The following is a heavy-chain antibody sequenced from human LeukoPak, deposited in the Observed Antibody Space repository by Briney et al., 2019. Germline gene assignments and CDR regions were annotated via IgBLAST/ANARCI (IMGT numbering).Heavy chain of an antibody. CDR2: ISGSGGST. CDR3: ASELFVPAAFDI. D-gene: IGHD1-7*01. J-gene: IGHJ3*02. CDR1: GFTFSSYG. V-gene: IGHV3-23*01. Sequence: GGTLRLSCAASGFTFSSYGMSWVRQAPGKGLEWVSAISGSGGSTYYADSVKGRFTISRDNAKNTLYLQMNSVRAEDTALYYCASELFVPAAFDIWGQGTMVTVSS.